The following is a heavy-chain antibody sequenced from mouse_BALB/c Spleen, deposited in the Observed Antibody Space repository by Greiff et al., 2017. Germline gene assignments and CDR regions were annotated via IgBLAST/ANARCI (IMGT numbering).Heavy chain of an antibody. CDR1: GFTFSSYY. J-gene: IGHJ4*01. D-gene: IGHD4-1*01. V-gene: IGHV5-6-2*01. Sequence: EVKVVESGGGLVKLGGSLKLSCAASGFTFSSYYMSWVRQTPEKRLELVAAINSNGGSTYYPDTVKGRFTISRDNAKNTLYLQMSSLKSEDTALYYCARRELGPYAMDYWGQGTSVTVSS. CDR2: INSNGGST. CDR3: ARRELGPYAMDY.